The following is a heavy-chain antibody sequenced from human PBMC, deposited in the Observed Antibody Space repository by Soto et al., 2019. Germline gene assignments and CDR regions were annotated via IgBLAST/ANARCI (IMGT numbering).Heavy chain of an antibody. CDR1: GGTFSSYA. J-gene: IGHJ6*02. Sequence: GASVKVSCKASGGTFSSYAISWVRQAPGQGLEWMGGIIPIFGTANYAQKFQGRVTITADKSTSTAYMELSSLRSEDTAVYYCARALIQLWPHYYYGMDVWGQGTTVTVSS. D-gene: IGHD5-18*01. CDR2: IIPIFGTA. V-gene: IGHV1-69*06. CDR3: ARALIQLWPHYYYGMDV.